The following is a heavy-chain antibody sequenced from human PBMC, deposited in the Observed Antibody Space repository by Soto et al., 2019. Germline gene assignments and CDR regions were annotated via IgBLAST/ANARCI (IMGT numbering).Heavy chain of an antibody. Sequence: GGSLRLSCAASGFTFDDYAMHWVRQAPGKGLEWVSLISWDGGSTYYADSVKGRFTISRDNSKNSLYLQMNSLRAEDTALYYCAKDILRPVNFDYYYYGMDVWGQGTTVTVSS. CDR2: ISWDGGST. J-gene: IGHJ6*02. CDR3: AKDILRPVNFDYYYYGMDV. CDR1: GFTFDDYA. D-gene: IGHD1-1*01. V-gene: IGHV3-43D*03.